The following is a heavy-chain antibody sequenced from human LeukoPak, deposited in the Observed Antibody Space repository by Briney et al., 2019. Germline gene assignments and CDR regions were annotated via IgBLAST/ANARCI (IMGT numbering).Heavy chain of an antibody. CDR3: ARDTASYMDV. J-gene: IGHJ6*03. D-gene: IGHD2-21*02. Sequence: PGGSLRLSCAASGFTFSNYAMNWVRQAPGKGLEWVSSISSSSSYIYYADSVKGRFTISRDNAKNSLYLQMNSLRAEDTAVYYCARDTASYMDVWGKGTTVTVSS. CDR1: GFTFSNYA. V-gene: IGHV3-21*01. CDR2: ISSSSSYI.